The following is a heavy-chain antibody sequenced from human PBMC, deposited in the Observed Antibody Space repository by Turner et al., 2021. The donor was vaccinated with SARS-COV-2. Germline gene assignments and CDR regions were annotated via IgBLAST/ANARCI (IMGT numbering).Heavy chain of an antibody. CDR1: GFTCISYA. CDR3: AKDMNEGAENYDWAPFDS. V-gene: IGHV3-23*01. CDR2: MSINGVHT. D-gene: IGHD3-9*01. Sequence: VHQLVSGGGVAQPGGSLILSWSASGFTCISYAMNWVRQAPGKGLEWVSGMSINGVHTFYADSAKGRFTVSRDNSKDTLFMEVNSLRAEDTAVYYCAKDMNEGAENYDWAPFDSWGQGTLVTVSS. J-gene: IGHJ4*02.